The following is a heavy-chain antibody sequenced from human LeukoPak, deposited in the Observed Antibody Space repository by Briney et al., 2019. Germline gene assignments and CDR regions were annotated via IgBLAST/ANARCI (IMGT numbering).Heavy chain of an antibody. Sequence: GGSLRLSCAASGFTFSSYSMNWVRQAPGKGLEWVSSISSSSYIYYADSVKGRFTISRDNAKNSLYLQMNSLRAEDTAVYYCARGPMYDILTGYLDYWGQGTLVTVSS. CDR1: GFTFSSYS. CDR3: ARGPMYDILTGYLDY. V-gene: IGHV3-21*01. CDR2: ISSSSYI. J-gene: IGHJ4*02. D-gene: IGHD3-9*01.